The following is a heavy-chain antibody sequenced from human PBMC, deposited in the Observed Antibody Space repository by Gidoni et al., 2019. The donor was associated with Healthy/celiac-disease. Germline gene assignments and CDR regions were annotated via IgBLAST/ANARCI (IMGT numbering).Heavy chain of an antibody. D-gene: IGHD2-2*01. Sequence: EVQLVESGGGLIQPGGSLSLSCAASGFTVSSNYMSWVRQAPGKGLEWVAVIYSGGRTYYADSVKGRFTISRDNSKNTLYLQMNSLRAEDKAVYYCAREDIVVVPAAHRPHYYYYGMDVWGQGTTVTVSS. V-gene: IGHV3-53*01. CDR2: IYSGGRT. CDR1: GFTVSSNY. CDR3: AREDIVVVPAAHRPHYYYYGMDV. J-gene: IGHJ6*02.